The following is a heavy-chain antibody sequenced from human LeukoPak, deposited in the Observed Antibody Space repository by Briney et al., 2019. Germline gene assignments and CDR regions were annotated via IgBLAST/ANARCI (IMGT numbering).Heavy chain of an antibody. CDR1: GFTFSSYG. CDR2: IRYDGSNK. Sequence: GGSLRLSCAASGFTFSSYGMHWVRQAPGKGLEWVAFIRYDGSNKYYADSVKGRFTISRDNSQNTLYLQMNSLRPEDTAVYYCVRDFEWGFDYWGQGTLVTVSS. D-gene: IGHD7-27*01. J-gene: IGHJ4*02. V-gene: IGHV3-30*02. CDR3: VRDFEWGFDY.